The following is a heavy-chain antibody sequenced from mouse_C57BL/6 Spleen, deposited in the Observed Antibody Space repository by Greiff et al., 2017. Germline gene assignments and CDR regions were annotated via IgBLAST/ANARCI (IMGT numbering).Heavy chain of an antibody. CDR1: GFTFSDYG. J-gene: IGHJ4*01. V-gene: IGHV5-17*01. D-gene: IGHD1-1*01. CDR3: ARTGNYYGSYYYAMDY. Sequence: VQLQQSGGGLVKPGGSLKLSCAASGFTFSDYGMHWVRQAPEKGLEWVAYISSGSSTIYYADTVKGRFTISRDNAKNTLFLQMTSLRSEDTAMYYWARTGNYYGSYYYAMDYWGQGTSVTVSS. CDR2: ISSGSSTI.